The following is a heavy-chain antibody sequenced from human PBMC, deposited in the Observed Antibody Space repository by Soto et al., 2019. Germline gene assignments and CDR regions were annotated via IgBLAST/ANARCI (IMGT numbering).Heavy chain of an antibody. CDR3: ARVATAYYYYYMDV. Sequence: SETLSLTCTVSGGSISSYYWSWIRQPPGKGLEWIGYIYYSGSTNYNPSLKSRVTISVDTSKNQFSLKLSSVTAADTAVYYCARVATAYYYYYMDVWGKGTTVTVSS. J-gene: IGHJ6*03. CDR2: IYYSGST. V-gene: IGHV4-59*01. CDR1: GGSISSYY.